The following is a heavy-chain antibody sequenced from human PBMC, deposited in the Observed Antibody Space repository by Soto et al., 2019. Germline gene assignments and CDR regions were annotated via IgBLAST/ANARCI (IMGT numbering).Heavy chain of an antibody. D-gene: IGHD3-10*01. CDR2: ISWNVAAT. J-gene: IGHJ4*02. Sequence: EVQLVESGGALVQPGGSLRLSCTASGFTFDDYAIHWVRQAPGKGLEWISGISWNVAATGYADSVKGRFTISQDNAKNSLYLPMNSLRPEDTAMYFCPNLPLYGSGFDCWAQGTLFTSAS. CDR3: PNLPLYGSGFDC. V-gene: IGHV3-9*01. CDR1: GFTFDDYA.